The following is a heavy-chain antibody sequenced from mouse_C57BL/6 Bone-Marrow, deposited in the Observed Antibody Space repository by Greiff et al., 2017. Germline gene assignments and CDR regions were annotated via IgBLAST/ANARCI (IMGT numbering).Heavy chain of an antibody. D-gene: IGHD1-1*01. CDR2: IYPGDGDT. V-gene: IGHV1-82*01. J-gene: IGHJ2*01. CDR3: ASSLITTVVARAY. Sequence: VQLQQSGPELVKPGASVKISCKASGYAFSSSWMNWVKQRPGKGLEWIGRIYPGDGDTNYNGNFKGKATLTADKSSSTTYMHLSSLTSEDSAVYFCASSLITTVVARAYGGRGTTLTVSS. CDR1: GYAFSSSW.